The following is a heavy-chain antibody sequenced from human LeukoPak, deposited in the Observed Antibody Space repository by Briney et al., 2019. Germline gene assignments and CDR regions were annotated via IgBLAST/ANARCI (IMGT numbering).Heavy chain of an antibody. Sequence: AETLSLTCTVSGASISDYYWSWIRQPPGKGLEWIGFFSNSGTTNYNPSLKSRVTMSVDTYKNQFSLKLSSVTAADTAVYYCARGSNWGDYWGQGTLVTVSS. V-gene: IGHV4-59*12. CDR2: FSNSGTT. D-gene: IGHD7-27*01. CDR1: GASISDYY. CDR3: ARGSNWGDY. J-gene: IGHJ4*02.